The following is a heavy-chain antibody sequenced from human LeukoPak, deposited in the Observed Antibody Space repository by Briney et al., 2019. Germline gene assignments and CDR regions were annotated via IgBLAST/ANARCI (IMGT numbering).Heavy chain of an antibody. CDR2: ISYDGSNN. D-gene: IGHD5-18*01. Sequence: GRSLRLSCAASGFTFSSYAMHWVRQAAGKGLEWVAVISYDGSNNYYADSVKGRFTISRDNTENTLYLHMNSLRAEDTALYYCARDLHGYSYGYFYYWGQGTLVTVSS. CDR3: ARDLHGYSYGYFYY. J-gene: IGHJ4*02. CDR1: GFTFSSYA. V-gene: IGHV3-30-3*01.